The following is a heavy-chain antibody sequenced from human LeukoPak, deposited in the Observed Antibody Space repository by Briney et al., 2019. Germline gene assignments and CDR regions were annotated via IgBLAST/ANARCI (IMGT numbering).Heavy chain of an antibody. CDR2: TYYRSKWFT. Sequence: SQTLSLTCAISGDSVSSNSAAWNWVRQSPSRGLEWLGRTYYRSKWFTDYAASVKSRITINPDTSKNQFSLQLNSVTPEDTAVYYCATDAIFGVARGFALWGQGALVTVSS. CDR1: GDSVSSNSAA. CDR3: ATDAIFGVARGFAL. D-gene: IGHD3-3*01. J-gene: IGHJ5*02. V-gene: IGHV6-1*01.